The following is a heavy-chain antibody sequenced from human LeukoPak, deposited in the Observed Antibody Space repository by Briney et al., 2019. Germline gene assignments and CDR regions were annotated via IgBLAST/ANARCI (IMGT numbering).Heavy chain of an antibody. Sequence: GGSLRLSRGVSGFTFSSYAMSWVRQAPGKGLEWVSPISGSGGSTYYADSVKGRFTISRDNPKNTLSLQMSSLKAEDTAVYYCAKAGYSSSWSFFNSWGQGTLVTVSS. D-gene: IGHD6-13*01. J-gene: IGHJ4*02. CDR2: ISGSGGST. CDR1: GFTFSSYA. CDR3: AKAGYSSSWSFFNS. V-gene: IGHV3-23*01.